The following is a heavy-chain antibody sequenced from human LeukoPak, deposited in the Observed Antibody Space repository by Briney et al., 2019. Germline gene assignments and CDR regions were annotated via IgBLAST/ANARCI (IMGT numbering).Heavy chain of an antibody. CDR1: GGTFSSYA. Sequence: SVKVSCKASGGTFSSYAISWVRQAPGQGLEWMGGIIPIFGTANYAQKFQGRVTITADESTSTAYMELSSLRSEDTAVYYCARGSAATLPYYYYYMDVWGKGTTVTISS. CDR2: IIPIFGTA. V-gene: IGHV1-69*13. J-gene: IGHJ6*03. D-gene: IGHD2-15*01. CDR3: ARGSAATLPYYYYYMDV.